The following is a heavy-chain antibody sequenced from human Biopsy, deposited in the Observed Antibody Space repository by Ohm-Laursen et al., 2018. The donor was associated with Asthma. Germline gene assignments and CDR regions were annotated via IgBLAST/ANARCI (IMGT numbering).Heavy chain of an antibody. V-gene: IGHV4-34*01. J-gene: IGHJ6*02. CDR1: GGSFSGYY. CDR2: INHSGST. Sequence: SETLSLTCAVYGGSFSGYYWSWIHQPPGKGLEWIGEINHSGSTNYNPSLKSRVTISVDTSKNQFSLKLSSVTAADKAVYYCARITNDRIAAAGRYYYYGMDVWGQGTTVTVSS. D-gene: IGHD6-13*01. CDR3: ARITNDRIAAAGRYYYYGMDV.